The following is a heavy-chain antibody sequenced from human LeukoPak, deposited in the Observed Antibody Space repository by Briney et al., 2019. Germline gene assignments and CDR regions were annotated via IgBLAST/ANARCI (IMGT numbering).Heavy chain of an antibody. Sequence: GGSLRLSCAASGLTFDSYAMSWVRQAPGKGLEWVSAISGSGRSTYYADSVKGRFTISSDNSKNTLYLQMNSLRAEDTAVYYCAKGSPLGYCSSTSCYPLDYWGQGTLITVSS. J-gene: IGHJ4*02. CDR3: AKGSPLGYCSSTSCYPLDY. D-gene: IGHD2-2*01. V-gene: IGHV3-23*01. CDR2: ISGSGRST. CDR1: GLTFDSYA.